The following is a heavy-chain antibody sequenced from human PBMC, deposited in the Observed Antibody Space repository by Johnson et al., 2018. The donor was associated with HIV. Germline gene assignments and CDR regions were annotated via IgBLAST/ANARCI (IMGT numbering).Heavy chain of an antibody. V-gene: IGHV3-33*01. J-gene: IGHJ3*02. Sequence: QVQLVESGGGVVQPGRSLRLSCAASGFTFSSYGMHWVRQAPGKGLEWVAVIWYDGSNKYYAESVKGRFTISRDNSKNTVYLQMNSLRAEDTAVYYCARDRSMGSYYVSDAFDIWGQGTMVTVSS. CDR2: IWYDGSNK. D-gene: IGHD1-26*01. CDR3: ARDRSMGSYYVSDAFDI. CDR1: GFTFSSYG.